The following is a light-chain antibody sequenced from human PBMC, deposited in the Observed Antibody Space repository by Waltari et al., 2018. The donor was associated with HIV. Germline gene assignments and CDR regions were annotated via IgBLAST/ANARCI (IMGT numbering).Light chain of an antibody. CDR2: EVS. CDR1: SRDVGGYNY. CDR3: SSYAGSNNRWV. Sequence: QSALTQPPSASGSPGQSVTISCTGTSRDVGGYNYVSWYQQHPGNAPKLMIYEVSKRPSGVPDRFAGSKSGSTASLTVSGLQAEDEADYYCSSYAGSNNRWVFGGGTKLTVL. J-gene: IGLJ3*02. V-gene: IGLV2-8*01.